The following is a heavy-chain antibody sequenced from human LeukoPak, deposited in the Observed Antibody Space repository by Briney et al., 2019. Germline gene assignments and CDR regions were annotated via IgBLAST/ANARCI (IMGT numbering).Heavy chain of an antibody. CDR1: GGTFSSYA. J-gene: IGHJ4*02. Sequence: SVKVSCKASGGTFSSYAISWVRQAPGQGLEWMGGIIPIFGTANYAQKFQGRVTITTDESTSTAYMELSSLRSEDTAVYYCASSRYYYGSGRIKWILDYWGQGTLVTVSS. V-gene: IGHV1-69*05. D-gene: IGHD3-10*01. CDR3: ASSRYYYGSGRIKWILDY. CDR2: IIPIFGTA.